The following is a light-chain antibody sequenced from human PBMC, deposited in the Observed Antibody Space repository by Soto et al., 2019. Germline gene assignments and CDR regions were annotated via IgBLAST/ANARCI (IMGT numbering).Light chain of an antibody. Sequence: QAVVTQEPSLTVSPGGTVTLTCGSSTGAVTSGHYPYWFQQKPGQAPRTLIYDTSKKHFWTPARFSGSLLGGKAALTLSGAQPEDEADYYCLHSYSDARPYVFGTGIKLTVL. V-gene: IGLV7-46*01. CDR3: LHSYSDARPYV. CDR2: DTS. CDR1: TGAVTSGHY. J-gene: IGLJ1*01.